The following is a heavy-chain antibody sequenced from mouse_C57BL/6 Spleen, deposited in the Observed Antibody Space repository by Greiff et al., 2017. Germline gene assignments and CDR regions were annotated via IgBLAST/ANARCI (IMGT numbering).Heavy chain of an antibody. J-gene: IGHJ3*01. CDR1: GYTFTSYW. Sequence: QVQLQQPGAELVMPGASVKLSCKASGYTFTSYWMHWVKQRPGQGLEWIGEIDPSDSYTNYNQKFKGKATLTVDKSSSTAYMQLSSLTSEDSAVYDCALSIYDSYRFADWGKGTLVTVSA. CDR3: ALSIYDSYRFAD. CDR2: IDPSDSYT. D-gene: IGHD2-3*01. V-gene: IGHV1-69*01.